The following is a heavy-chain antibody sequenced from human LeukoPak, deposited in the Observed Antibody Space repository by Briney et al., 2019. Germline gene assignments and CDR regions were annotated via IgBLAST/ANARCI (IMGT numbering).Heavy chain of an antibody. CDR3: ARAVATPLFDY. D-gene: IGHD6-19*01. J-gene: IGHJ4*02. Sequence: GESLKIPCKASGYSFTSYWIVWVRQMPGKGLEWMGIIYPGDSDTRYSPSFQGQVTISADKSISTAYLQWSSLKASDTALYYCARAVATPLFDYWGQGTLVTVSS. CDR2: IYPGDSDT. V-gene: IGHV5-51*01. CDR1: GYSFTSYW.